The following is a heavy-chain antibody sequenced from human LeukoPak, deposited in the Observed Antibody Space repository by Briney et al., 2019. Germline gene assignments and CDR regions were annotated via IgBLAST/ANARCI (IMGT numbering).Heavy chain of an antibody. V-gene: IGHV4-30-4*01. CDR2: IYYSGST. J-gene: IGHJ3*02. D-gene: IGHD3-10*01. Sequence: SETLSLTCTVSGGSISSGDYSWSWIRQPPGKGLEWIGYIYYSGSTYYNPSLKSRVTISVDTSKNQFSLKLSSVTAADTAVYYCARLRFITMVRGVIILVPEIHDAFDIWGQGTMVTVSS. CDR1: GGSISSGDYS. CDR3: ARLRFITMVRGVIILVPEIHDAFDI.